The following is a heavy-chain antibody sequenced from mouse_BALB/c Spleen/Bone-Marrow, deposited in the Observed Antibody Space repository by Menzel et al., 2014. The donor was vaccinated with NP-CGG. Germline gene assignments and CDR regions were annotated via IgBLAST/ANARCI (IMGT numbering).Heavy chain of an antibody. J-gene: IGHJ4*01. CDR1: GFAFSGYD. Sequence: EVMLVESGGGLVKPGGSLKLSCAASGFAFSGYDMSWVRQTPEKRLEWVAYISSGGINTYCPDSVKGRFTISRDNAKNTLYLQMNSLKSEDTAMYYCARQRGYAYAMDYWGQGTSVTVSS. CDR3: ARQRGYAYAMDY. CDR2: ISSGGINT. D-gene: IGHD2-2*01. V-gene: IGHV5-12-1*01.